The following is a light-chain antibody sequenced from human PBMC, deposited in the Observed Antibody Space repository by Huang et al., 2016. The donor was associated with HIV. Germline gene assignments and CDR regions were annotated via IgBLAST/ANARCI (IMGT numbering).Light chain of an antibody. J-gene: IGKJ1*01. V-gene: IGKV3-15*01. Sequence: EILMTQSPGTLSVSPGERATLSCRASQTINKNLAWYQQKPGQPPRLLIYDASTRATGIPARLSGSGYGTEFTRTISSLQSEDFATYYCQQYNDWPRTCGQGTKVEIK. CDR2: DAS. CDR3: QQYNDWPRT. CDR1: QTINKN.